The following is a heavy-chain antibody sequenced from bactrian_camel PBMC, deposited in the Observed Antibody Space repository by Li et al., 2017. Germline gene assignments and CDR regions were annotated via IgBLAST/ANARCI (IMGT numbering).Heavy chain of an antibody. Sequence: QVQLVESGGGSVQAGGSLRLSCAASGYTYSSSCMAWFRQAPGKEREGVAVISTRGKNTDYANVAKGRFAITYYDSKDTVYLQLDKLEPEDTGMHSCAALLSSSFTCTLSSNYNYWGQGTQVTVS. CDR3: AALLSSSFTCTLSSNYNY. D-gene: IGHD3*01. CDR2: ISTRGKNT. V-gene: IGHV3S6*01. J-gene: IGHJ4*01. CDR1: GYTYSSSC.